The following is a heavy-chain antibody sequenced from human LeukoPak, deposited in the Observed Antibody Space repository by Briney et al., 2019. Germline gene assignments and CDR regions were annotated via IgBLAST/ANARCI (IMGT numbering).Heavy chain of an antibody. V-gene: IGHV3-7*01. D-gene: IGHD1-1*01. Sequence: GGSLRLSCVPSGFTFSSYWMNWVRQAPGKGLEWVANMDPTGSQKRYVDSVRGRFTISKDNPGASLYLDMHSLRAEDTAIYYCAIWTSGNYWGQGTLVTVSS. CDR2: MDPTGSQK. CDR3: AIWTSGNY. CDR1: GFTFSSYW. J-gene: IGHJ4*02.